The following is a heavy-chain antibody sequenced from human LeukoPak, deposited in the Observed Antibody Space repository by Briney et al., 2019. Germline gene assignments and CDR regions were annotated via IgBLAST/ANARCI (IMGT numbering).Heavy chain of an antibody. Sequence: GRCLRLSCAVSVFTFSSYAMHWVRQPPAKGLEWVAVISYEGSSKSYADSVKDRFTISRDNSKNTLSLQMNRLRTEDTAVYFCARGTGYYYYYDAMDVWGQGSTVTVSS. D-gene: IGHD2-8*02. CDR3: ARGTGYYYYYDAMDV. V-gene: IGHV3-30-3*01. J-gene: IGHJ6*02. CDR2: ISYEGSSK. CDR1: VFTFSSYA.